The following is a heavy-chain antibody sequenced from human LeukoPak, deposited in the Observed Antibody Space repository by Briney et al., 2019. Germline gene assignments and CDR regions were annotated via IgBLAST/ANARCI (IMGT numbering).Heavy chain of an antibody. V-gene: IGHV4-39*01. D-gene: IGHD3-10*01. J-gene: IGHJ3*02. CDR1: GGSITNSNYY. CDR3: ARRGNVWGSYYTHGFDI. CDR2: IYCSGSN. Sequence: SETLSLTCTVSGGSITNSNYYWVRIRQPPGKELEWIGSIYCSGSNYYNLSIKSRVTISVDTTKNQFSLKLSSVTAADTAVYYCARRGNVWGSYYTHGFDIWGQGTMVTVSS.